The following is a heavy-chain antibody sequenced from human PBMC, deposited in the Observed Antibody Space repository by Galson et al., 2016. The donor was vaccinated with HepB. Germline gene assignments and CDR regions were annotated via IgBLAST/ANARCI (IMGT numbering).Heavy chain of an antibody. CDR1: GFTFSSYS. J-gene: IGHJ4*02. D-gene: IGHD5-18*01. V-gene: IGHV3-21*01. CDR3: ARTKLQLLYYFDY. Sequence: SLRLSCAASGFTFSSYSMNWVRQAPGKGLEWVSSISSSSSYIYYADSVKGRFTISRDNAKNSLYLQMNSLRAEDTAVYYCARTKLQLLYYFDYWGQGTLATVSS. CDR2: ISSSSSYI.